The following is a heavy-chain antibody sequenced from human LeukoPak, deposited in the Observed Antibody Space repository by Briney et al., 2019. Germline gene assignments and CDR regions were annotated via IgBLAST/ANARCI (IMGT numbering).Heavy chain of an antibody. D-gene: IGHD5-24*01. Sequence: GESLKISCKGSGYTFASYWIGWVRQKPGKGLEWMGMISPGDSETRYSPTFQGQVTISADKSINTAYLQWSSLKASDTAMYYCARQGRGYSPYYYYMDVWGKGTTVTVSS. J-gene: IGHJ6*03. CDR2: ISPGDSET. V-gene: IGHV5-51*01. CDR3: ARQGRGYSPYYYYMDV. CDR1: GYTFASYW.